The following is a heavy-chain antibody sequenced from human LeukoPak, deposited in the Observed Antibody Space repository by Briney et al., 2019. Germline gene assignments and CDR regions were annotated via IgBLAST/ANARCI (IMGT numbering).Heavy chain of an antibody. D-gene: IGHD3-22*01. Sequence: SETLSLTCAVYGGSFSGYYWSWVRQPPGKGLEWIGEINHSGSTNYNPSLKSRVTISVATSKNQFSLKLSSVTAADTAVYYCARESHYYDSSGYSPFLYYWGQGTLVTVSS. CDR2: INHSGST. J-gene: IGHJ4*02. V-gene: IGHV4-34*01. CDR1: GGSFSGYY. CDR3: ARESHYYDSSGYSPFLYY.